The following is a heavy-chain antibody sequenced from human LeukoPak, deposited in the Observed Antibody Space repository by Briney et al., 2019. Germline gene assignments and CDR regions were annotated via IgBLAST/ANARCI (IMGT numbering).Heavy chain of an antibody. CDR3: AKDVGDSYAMFEY. J-gene: IGHJ4*01. Sequence: AGSLTLTCAASGCSFISYDMSWVDQPPAKEVEWFSAISGSGGSTYYEDSAKDGVTISRDNSKNTLYMQMNSLRAEDTAVYYCAKDVGDSYAMFEYWGHGTRVTVSS. V-gene: IGHV3-23*01. CDR1: GCSFISYD. CDR2: ISGSGGST. D-gene: IGHD5-18*01.